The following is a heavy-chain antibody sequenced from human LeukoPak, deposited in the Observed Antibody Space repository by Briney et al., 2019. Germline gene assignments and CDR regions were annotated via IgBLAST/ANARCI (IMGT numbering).Heavy chain of an antibody. D-gene: IGHD6-19*01. CDR2: IYYSGTT. CDR3: ARELNSSGWYPSWYFDL. CDR1: GGSISSYY. J-gene: IGHJ2*01. V-gene: IGHV4-59*01. Sequence: SETLSLTCAVSGGSISSYYWSWIRQPPGKGLEWFGYIYYSGTTNYNPSLKSRVTISVDTSKNQFSLKLSSVTAADTAVYYCARELNSSGWYPSWYFDLWGRGTLVTVSS.